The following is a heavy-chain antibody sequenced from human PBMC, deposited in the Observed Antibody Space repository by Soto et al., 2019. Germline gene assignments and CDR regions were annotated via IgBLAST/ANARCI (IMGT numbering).Heavy chain of an antibody. D-gene: IGHD3-3*01. CDR3: TTSGTRYELWSGYYDK. V-gene: IGHV3-15*01. Sequence: EVQLVESGGGSVRPGGSLRLSCAASGLTISNAWMSWVRQAPGKGLQWVGRIRSKTDVGTTHYAAPVKGRFTISRDDSKNTLYLQMNSLIAEDTADYYCTTSGTRYELWSGYYDKWGQGILVTVSS. CDR1: GLTISNAW. CDR2: IRSKTDVGTT. J-gene: IGHJ4*02.